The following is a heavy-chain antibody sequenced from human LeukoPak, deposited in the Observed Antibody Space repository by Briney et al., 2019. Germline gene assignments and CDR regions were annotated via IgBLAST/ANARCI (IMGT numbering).Heavy chain of an antibody. Sequence: ASVKVSCKASGYTFTSYDINWVRQATGQGLEWMGWMNPNSGNTGYAQKFQGRVTMTRNTSISTAYMELSSLRSDDTAVYYCARDSGSYYDIDYWGQGTLVTVSS. J-gene: IGHJ4*02. CDR2: MNPNSGNT. CDR3: ARDSGSYYDIDY. CDR1: GYTFTSYD. V-gene: IGHV1-8*01. D-gene: IGHD1-26*01.